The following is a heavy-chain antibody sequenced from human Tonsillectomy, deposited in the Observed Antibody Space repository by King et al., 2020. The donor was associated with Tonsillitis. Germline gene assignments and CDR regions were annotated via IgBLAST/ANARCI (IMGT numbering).Heavy chain of an antibody. D-gene: IGHD3-22*01. J-gene: IGHJ4*02. V-gene: IGHV2-70*16. CDR2: REWDDDK. CDR1: GLSIRKFGMR. Sequence: KESGTVRVRPTKKRTMKGNVEGLSIRKFGMRVRWSGEHKGKEVEGMEGREWDDDKFYSTSLRTRGSISKDTSQNQVVLTMTNMDPVDTATYYCARTPDSAGYFDYWGQGTLFPVSS. CDR3: ARTPDSAGYFDY.